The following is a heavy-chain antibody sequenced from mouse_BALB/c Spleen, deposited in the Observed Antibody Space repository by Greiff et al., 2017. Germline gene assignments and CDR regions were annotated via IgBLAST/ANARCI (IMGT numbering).Heavy chain of an antibody. J-gene: IGHJ2*01. V-gene: IGHV5-17*02. CDR1: GFTFSSFG. Sequence: EVMLVESGGGLVQPGGSRKLSCAASGFTFSSFGMHWVRQAPEKGLEWVAYISSGSSTIYYADTVKGRFTISRDNPKNTLFLQMTSLRSEDTAMYYCARRNYGNYSPFDYWGQGTTLTVSS. CDR3: ARRNYGNYSPFDY. CDR2: ISSGSSTI. D-gene: IGHD2-1*01.